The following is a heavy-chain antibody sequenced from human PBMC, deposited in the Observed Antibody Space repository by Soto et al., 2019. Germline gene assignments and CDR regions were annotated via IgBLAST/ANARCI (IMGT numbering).Heavy chain of an antibody. CDR1: GYTFTSYY. J-gene: IGHJ4*02. Sequence: QVQLVQSGAEVKKPGASVKVSCKASGYTFTSYYMHWVRQAPGQGLEWMGIINPSGGSTSYAQKFQGRVTMTRDTSTSTVYMELSSLRSEDTAVYYCARDPPYCSSTLCYDKPLFDYWGQGTLVTVSS. CDR3: ARDPPYCSSTLCYDKPLFDY. V-gene: IGHV1-46*01. D-gene: IGHD2-2*01. CDR2: INPSGGST.